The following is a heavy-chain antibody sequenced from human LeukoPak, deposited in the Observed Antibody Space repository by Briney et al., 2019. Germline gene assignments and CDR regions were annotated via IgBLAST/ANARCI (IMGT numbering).Heavy chain of an antibody. Sequence: SETLSLTCTVSGGSISSSSYYWAWIRQPPGKWLGWIGNIFYSVSTYYNPSLKSRVTISVDTSKNQFSLKLSSVTAADTAVYYCARNAVPGYFDYWGQGTLVSVSS. J-gene: IGHJ4*02. CDR2: IFYSVST. CDR3: ARNAVPGYFDY. D-gene: IGHD3-10*01. V-gene: IGHV4-39*01. CDR1: GGSISSSSYY.